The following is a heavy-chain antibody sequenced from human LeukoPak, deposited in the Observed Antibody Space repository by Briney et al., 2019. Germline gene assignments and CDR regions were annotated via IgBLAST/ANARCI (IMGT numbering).Heavy chain of an antibody. V-gene: IGHV4-59*08. CDR3: AKHISGAATLD. CDR1: GGSMTNYY. Sequence: PSETLSLTSTVSGGSMTNYYGSWIRQPPGKGLEWIAYIYYTGSTYYNPSLKSRVTMSVDTSKNQFSLRLSSVTAADTAVYYCAKHISGAATLDWGQGTLVTVSS. J-gene: IGHJ4*02. D-gene: IGHD3-3*02. CDR2: IYYTGST.